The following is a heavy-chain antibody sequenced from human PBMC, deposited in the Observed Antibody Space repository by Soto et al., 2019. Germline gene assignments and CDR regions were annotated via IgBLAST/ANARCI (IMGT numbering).Heavy chain of an antibody. J-gene: IGHJ4*02. V-gene: IGHV3-15*05. CDR3: TTCGGDCFFNY. CDR2: IKIKTLGATT. D-gene: IGHD2-21*02. CDR1: GFTFSNAW. Sequence: PGGSLRLSCAASGFTFSNAWMNWGRHAPGKGLEWVGRIKIKTLGATTDYAAPVKGRFTISRDDSKNTVYLQMTSLKIEDTALYFCTTCGGDCFFNYWGRGTLVTVSS.